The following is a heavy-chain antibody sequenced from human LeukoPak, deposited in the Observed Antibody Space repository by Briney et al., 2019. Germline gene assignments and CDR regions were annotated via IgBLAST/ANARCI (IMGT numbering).Heavy chain of an antibody. CDR1: GASLSSSSYY. CDR2: IYYSGST. CDR3: AKSSGYYHVPYFDL. V-gene: IGHV4-39*01. Sequence: SETLSLTCTVSGASLSSSSYYWGWIRQPPGKGLEWIGRIYYSGSTYYNPSLKSRVTISVDTSKNQFSLKLRSVTAADTAVYYCAKSSGYYHVPYFDLWGRGTLVTVSS. J-gene: IGHJ2*01. D-gene: IGHD3-22*01.